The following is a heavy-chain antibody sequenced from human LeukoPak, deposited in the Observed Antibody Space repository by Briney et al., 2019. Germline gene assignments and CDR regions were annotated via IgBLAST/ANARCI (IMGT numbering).Heavy chain of an antibody. J-gene: IGHJ3*02. V-gene: IGHV4-4*07. D-gene: IGHD6-13*01. CDR3: AGKQQLVEVDAFDI. Sequence: PAESLPLTRRVSVGLISSYYWSWMRQPAGRGLEGIGRIYTSGSTNYNPSLKSRVTMSVDTSKNQFSLKLSSVTAADTAVYYCAGKQQLVEVDAFDIWGQGTMVTVSS. CDR1: VGLISSYY. CDR2: IYTSGST.